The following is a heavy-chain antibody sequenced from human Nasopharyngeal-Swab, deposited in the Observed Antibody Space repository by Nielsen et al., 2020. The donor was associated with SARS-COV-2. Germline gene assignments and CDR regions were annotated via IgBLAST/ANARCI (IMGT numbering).Heavy chain of an antibody. Sequence: SETLSLTCTVAGDSISSNSYYWGWIRQPPGKGLEWIGSLYYSGSSYYNPSLKSRVTVSVDTSKNHFSLKLTSVTAADTAVYYCARGSVPYGHGQIDYWGQGTLVIVSS. CDR3: ARGSVPYGHGQIDY. CDR2: LYYSGSS. CDR1: GDSISSNSYY. V-gene: IGHV4-39*02. D-gene: IGHD4-17*01. J-gene: IGHJ4*02.